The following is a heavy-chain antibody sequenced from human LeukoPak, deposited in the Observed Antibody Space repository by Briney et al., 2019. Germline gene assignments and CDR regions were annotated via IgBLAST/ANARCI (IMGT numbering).Heavy chain of an antibody. D-gene: IGHD6-19*01. J-gene: IGHJ4*02. CDR3: TKDLGGWTNYFDY. Sequence: SGGSLRLSCAASGFTFDDYGMNWVRQAPGKGLEWVAVISYDGSNKYYADSVKGRFTISRDNSKNTLYLQMNSLRAEDTAVYYCTKDLGGWTNYFDYWGQGTLVTVSS. V-gene: IGHV3-30*18. CDR1: GFTFDDYG. CDR2: ISYDGSNK.